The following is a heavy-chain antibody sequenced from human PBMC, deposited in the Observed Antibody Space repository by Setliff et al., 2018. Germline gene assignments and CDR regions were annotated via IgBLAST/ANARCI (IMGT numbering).Heavy chain of an antibody. CDR2: VYYSGYT. CDR1: GGSVSSTSHY. J-gene: IGHJ1*01. CDR3: GRVDFTMIQGVVGH. V-gene: IGHV4-39*07. D-gene: IGHD3-10*01. Sequence: SETLSLTCTVSGGSVSSTSHYWGWIRQAPGKGMEWIGSVYYSGYTYSKPSLQSRVSMSVDAPKNQFSLELASVTAADTAVYYCGRVDFTMIQGVVGHWGQGTLVTVS.